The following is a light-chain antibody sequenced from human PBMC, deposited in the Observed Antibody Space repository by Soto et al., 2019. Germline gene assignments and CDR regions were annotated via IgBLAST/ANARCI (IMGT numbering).Light chain of an antibody. V-gene: IGKV1-8*01. J-gene: IGKJ5*01. Sequence: AIRMTQSPSSLSASTGDRVTIPCLASQCISSFLAWYQQKPGKAPNLLMYAASTLQSGVPSRFSGGESGTEYTLTISSLQPEDSATYYCQQLYIFPLTFGQGTGLEIK. CDR2: AAS. CDR3: QQLYIFPLT. CDR1: QCISSF.